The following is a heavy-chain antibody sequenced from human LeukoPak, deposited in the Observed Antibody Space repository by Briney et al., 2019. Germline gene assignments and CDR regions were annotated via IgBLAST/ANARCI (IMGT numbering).Heavy chain of an antibody. CDR3: AKKYYDFWSGYSQHLDY. J-gene: IGHJ4*02. CDR2: ISGSGGST. V-gene: IGHV3-23*01. CDR1: GFTFSSYA. D-gene: IGHD3-3*01. Sequence: GGSLRLSCAASGFTFSSYAMSWVRQAPGKGLEWVSAISGSGGSTYYADSVKGRFTISRDNSKNTLYLQMNSLRAEDTGVYYCAKKYYDFWSGYSQHLDYWGQGTLVTVSS.